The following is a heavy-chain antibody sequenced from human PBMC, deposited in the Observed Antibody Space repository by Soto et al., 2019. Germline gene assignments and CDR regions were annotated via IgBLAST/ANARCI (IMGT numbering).Heavy chain of an antibody. J-gene: IGHJ4*02. V-gene: IGHV3-30*18. CDR2: ITYDGSNK. CDR1: GFKFDNYG. D-gene: IGHD1-7*01. Sequence: XGSLRLSCQASGFKFDNYGMHWVRQAPGKGLEWVAVITYDGSNKYYADSVKGRFTISRDNSKNTLSLHLNTLKPEDTAVYHCAKDRVGGTFYTPLGFWGQGTLVTVSS. CDR3: AKDRVGGTFYTPLGF.